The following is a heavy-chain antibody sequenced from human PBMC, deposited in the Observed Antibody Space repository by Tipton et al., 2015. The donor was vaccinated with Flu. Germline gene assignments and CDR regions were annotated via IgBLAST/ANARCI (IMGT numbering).Heavy chain of an antibody. J-gene: IGHJ4*02. CDR1: GDSVSSNTAA. CDR2: TYYRSDYRSKWFT. Sequence: GLVKPSQTLSLTCDISGDSVSSNTAAWNWIRQSPSRGLEWLGRTYYRSDYRSKWFTDYAVSVTSPITINADTSKNQFSLHLNSVTPEDTGVYYCARDNGGTNRFDVWGQGTLVTVSS. V-gene: IGHV6-1*01. CDR3: ARDNGGTNRFDV. D-gene: IGHD4-23*01.